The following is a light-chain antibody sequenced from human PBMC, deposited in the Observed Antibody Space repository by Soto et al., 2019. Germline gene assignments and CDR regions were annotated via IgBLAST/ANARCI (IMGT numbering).Light chain of an antibody. J-gene: IGKJ5*01. CDR3: QQYGTSPPIT. Sequence: EIVLTQSPGTLSLSPGDRATFSCRASQSVSSSHLAWYQQKPGQAPRLLIYGASSRATGIPDRFSGSGSGTDFTLTISRLEPEDFAVSFCQQYGTSPPITFGQGTRLEIK. V-gene: IGKV3-20*01. CDR2: GAS. CDR1: QSVSSSH.